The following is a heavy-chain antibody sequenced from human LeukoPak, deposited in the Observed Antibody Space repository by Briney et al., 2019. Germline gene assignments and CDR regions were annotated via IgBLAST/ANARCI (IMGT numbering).Heavy chain of an antibody. CDR2: ISYDGSNK. J-gene: IGHJ5*02. CDR1: GFTFSSYA. D-gene: IGHD5-18*01. V-gene: IGHV3-30-3*01. Sequence: PGGSLRLSCAASGFTFSSYAMHWVRQAPGKGLEWVAVISYDGSNKYYADSVKGRFTISRDNSKNTLYLQMNSLRAEDTAVYYCARGGNTAMVRGDWFDPWGQGTLVTVSS. CDR3: ARGGNTAMVRGDWFDP.